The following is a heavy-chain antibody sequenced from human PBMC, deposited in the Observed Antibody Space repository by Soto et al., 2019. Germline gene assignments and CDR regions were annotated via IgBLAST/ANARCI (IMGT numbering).Heavy chain of an antibody. CDR2: ISGSGGST. CDR3: AKDLGSGSYQNNWFDP. D-gene: IGHD1-26*01. V-gene: IGHV3-23*01. J-gene: IGHJ5*02. CDR1: GFTFSSYA. Sequence: GGSLRLSCAASGFTFSSYAMSWVRQAPGKGLEWVSAISGSGGSTYYADSVKGRFTISRDNSKNTLYLQMNSLRAEDTAVYYCAKDLGSGSYQNNWFDPWGQGTLVTVSS.